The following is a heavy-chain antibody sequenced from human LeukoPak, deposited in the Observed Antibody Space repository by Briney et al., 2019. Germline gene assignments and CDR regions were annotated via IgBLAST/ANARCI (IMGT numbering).Heavy chain of an antibody. CDR3: ASVLYCGADCYSGRYFFDY. CDR1: GYTFTSYD. CDR2: INPSGDST. V-gene: IGHV1-46*01. Sequence: ASVKVSRKASGYTFTSYDMHWVRQAPGQGLEWMGIINPSGDSTSYAQKFQGRVTMTRDTSTSTVYMELSSLGSEDTVVYYCASVLYCGADCYSGRYFFDYWGQGTLVTVSS. J-gene: IGHJ4*02. D-gene: IGHD2-21*02.